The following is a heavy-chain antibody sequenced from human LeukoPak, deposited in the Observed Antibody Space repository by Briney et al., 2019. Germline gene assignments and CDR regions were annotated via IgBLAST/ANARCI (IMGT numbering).Heavy chain of an antibody. Sequence: GGSLRLSCAASGFTFSSYEMNWVRQAPGKGLEWVSYISSSGSTIYYADSVKGRFTISRDNAKNSLYLQMNSLRAEDTALYYCARETSVTENAFDIWGQGTMVTVSS. J-gene: IGHJ3*02. V-gene: IGHV3-48*03. CDR2: ISSSGSTI. CDR3: ARETSVTENAFDI. CDR1: GFTFSSYE.